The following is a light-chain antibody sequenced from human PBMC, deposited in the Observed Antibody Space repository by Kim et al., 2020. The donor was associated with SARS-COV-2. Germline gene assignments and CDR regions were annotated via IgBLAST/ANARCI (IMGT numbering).Light chain of an antibody. V-gene: IGKV1-39*01. J-gene: IGKJ2*01. CDR2: AAS. CDR3: QQSYTTLYT. Sequence: DIQLTQSPSSLSASVGDRVTISCRASQNIGTYLNRYQHQAGKAPRLLIYAASILHRGVPSRFTGSGSGTDFSLTITSLQPDDFATYHCQQSYTTLYTFGQGTKLEI. CDR1: QNIGTY.